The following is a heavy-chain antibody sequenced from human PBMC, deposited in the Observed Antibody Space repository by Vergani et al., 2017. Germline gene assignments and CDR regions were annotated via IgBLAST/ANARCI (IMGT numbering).Heavy chain of an antibody. Sequence: VQLVQSGAAVKKPGASVKVSCKASGYTFTSYAMNWVRQAPGKGLEWVSGISGSGATSYYAESMKGRFAMSRDNSKNTVYVQMNNLKPEDTAVYYCAKGGVGADTRYYYMDVWGKGTTVTVSS. CDR3: AKGGVGADTRYYYMDV. V-gene: IGHV3-23*04. J-gene: IGHJ6*03. CDR2: ISGSGATS. D-gene: IGHD1-26*01. CDR1: GYTFTSYA.